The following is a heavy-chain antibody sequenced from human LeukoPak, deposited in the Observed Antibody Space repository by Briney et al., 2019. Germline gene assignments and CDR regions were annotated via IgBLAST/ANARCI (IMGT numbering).Heavy chain of an antibody. D-gene: IGHD6-19*01. CDR2: INHSGST. Sequence: PSETLSLTCAVYGGSFSGYYWSWIRQPPGKGLEWIGEINHSGSTNYNPSLKSRVTISVDTSKNQFSLKLSSVTAADTAVYYCARGVWGSGWPSNWFDPWGQGTLVTVSS. CDR3: ARGVWGSGWPSNWFDP. CDR1: GGSFSGYY. V-gene: IGHV4-34*01. J-gene: IGHJ5*02.